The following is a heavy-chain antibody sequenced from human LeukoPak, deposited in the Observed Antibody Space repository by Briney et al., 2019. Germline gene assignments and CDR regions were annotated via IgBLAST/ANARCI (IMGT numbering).Heavy chain of an antibody. D-gene: IGHD1-1*01. CDR3: AREIDNWNDPGWFDP. V-gene: IGHV3-74*01. CDR1: GFTFSSYW. Sequence: PGGSLRLSCAASGFTFSSYWMHWVRQAPGKGLVWVSRINSDGSSTSYADSVRGRFTISRDNSKNTLYLQMNSLRAEDTAVYYCAREIDNWNDPGWFDPWGQGTLVTVSS. J-gene: IGHJ5*02. CDR2: INSDGSST.